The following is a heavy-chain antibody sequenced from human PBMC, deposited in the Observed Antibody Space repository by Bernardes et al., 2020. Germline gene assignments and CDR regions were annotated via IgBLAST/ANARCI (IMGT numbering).Heavy chain of an antibody. CDR1: GFTFSSYW. V-gene: IGHV3-74*01. Sequence: GSLRLSCAASGFTFSSYWMHWVRQAPGKGLVWVSRINSDGSSTSYADSVKGRFTISRDNAKNTLYLQMNSLRAEDTAVYYCARGFRGYGMDVWGKGTTVTVSS. D-gene: IGHD3-10*01. CDR3: ARGFRGYGMDV. CDR2: INSDGSST. J-gene: IGHJ6*04.